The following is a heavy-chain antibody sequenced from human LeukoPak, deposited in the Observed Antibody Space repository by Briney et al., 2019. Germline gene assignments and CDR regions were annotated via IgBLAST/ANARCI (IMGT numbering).Heavy chain of an antibody. CDR2: IYPGDSDT. J-gene: IGHJ5*02. Sequence: GESLKISCKGSGYSFTSYWIGWARQMPGKGLEWMGIIYPGDSDTRYSPSFQGQVTISADKSISTAYLQWSSLKASDTAMYYCARGGVGYCSSTSCYGNWFDPWGQGTLVTVSS. CDR1: GYSFTSYW. D-gene: IGHD2-2*01. CDR3: ARGGVGYCSSTSCYGNWFDP. V-gene: IGHV5-51*01.